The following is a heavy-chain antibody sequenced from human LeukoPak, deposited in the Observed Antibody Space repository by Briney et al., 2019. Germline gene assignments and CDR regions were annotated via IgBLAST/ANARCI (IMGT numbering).Heavy chain of an antibody. V-gene: IGHV4-4*07. Sequence: SETLSLTCTVSGGSISIHCWSWIRQPAGKGLEWIGRISTTGSTNYNPSIKSRVTMSVDTSKNQLSLKLNSVTAADTAVYYCAREVEMARHFDYWGQGTLVTVSS. CDR2: ISTTGST. CDR3: AREVEMARHFDY. J-gene: IGHJ4*02. D-gene: IGHD5-24*01. CDR1: GGSISIHC.